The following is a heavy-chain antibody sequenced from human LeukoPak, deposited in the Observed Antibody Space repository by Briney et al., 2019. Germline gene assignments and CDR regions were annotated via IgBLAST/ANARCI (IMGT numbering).Heavy chain of an antibody. CDR1: GYRFATYW. CDR2: IYPDDSDT. CDR3: ARKGRSNYVILD. J-gene: IGHJ4*02. Sequence: GESLKISCKSSGYRFATYWIGWVGQMPGKGLDWMGIIYPDDSDTKYRPSFQGQVTVSADKSISTAYLQWNSLRASDTAIYYCARKGRSNYVILDWGQGTLVTVSS. D-gene: IGHD3-10*01. V-gene: IGHV5-51*01.